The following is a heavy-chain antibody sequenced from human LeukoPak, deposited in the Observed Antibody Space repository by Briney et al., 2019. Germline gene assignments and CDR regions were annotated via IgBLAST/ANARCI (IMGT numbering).Heavy chain of an antibody. CDR3: ARGLSAIVY. D-gene: IGHD2-15*01. CDR1: GGSFSGYY. Sequence: SETLSLTCAVYGGSFSGYYWSWIRQPPGKGLEWIGEINHSGSTNYNPTLKSRVTISVDTSKNQFSLKLSSVTAADTAVYYCARGLSAIVYWGQGTLVTVSS. V-gene: IGHV4-34*01. J-gene: IGHJ4*02. CDR2: INHSGST.